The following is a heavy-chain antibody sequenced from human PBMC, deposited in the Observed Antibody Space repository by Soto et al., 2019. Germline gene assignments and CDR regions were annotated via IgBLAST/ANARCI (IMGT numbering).Heavy chain of an antibody. J-gene: IGHJ4*02. CDR3: ARASGWVHDY. CDR1: GFSLSSSAVG. D-gene: IGHD6-19*01. V-gene: IGHV2-5*02. Sequence: QITLKESGPTLVKPTQTLTLTCTFSGFSLSSSAVGVGWIRQPQGKAPESLALIYWDGDKQYSQSLKSRLTITTVTSKIQAGLTMTNMDPGDTATYFSARASGWVHDYWCQGILVSVSS. CDR2: IYWDGDK.